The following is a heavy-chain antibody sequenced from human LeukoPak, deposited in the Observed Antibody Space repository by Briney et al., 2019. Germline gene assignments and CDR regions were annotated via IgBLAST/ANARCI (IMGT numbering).Heavy chain of an antibody. CDR3: ARDRSQVDPYSSSWSYYFDY. Sequence: GGSLRLSCAASGFTFSSYSMNWVRQAPGKGLEWVSSISSSSSYIYYADSVKGRFTISRDNAKNSLYLQMNSLRAEDTAVYYCARDRSQVDPYSSSWSYYFDYWGQGTLVTVSS. CDR1: GFTFSSYS. V-gene: IGHV3-21*01. CDR2: ISSSSSYI. D-gene: IGHD6-13*01. J-gene: IGHJ4*02.